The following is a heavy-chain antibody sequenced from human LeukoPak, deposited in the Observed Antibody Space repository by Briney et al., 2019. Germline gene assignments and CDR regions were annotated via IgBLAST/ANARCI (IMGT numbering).Heavy chain of an antibody. J-gene: IGHJ3*02. D-gene: IGHD1-26*01. CDR3: AFSRWELLPPPNAFDI. CDR2: IYPGDSDT. Sequence: GESLKISCKGSGYSFTSYWIGWVRQMPGKGLEWMGIIYPGDSDTRYSPSFQGQVTISADKSISTAYLQWSSLKASDTAMYYCAFSRWELLPPPNAFDIWGQGTMVTVSS. V-gene: IGHV5-51*01. CDR1: GYSFTSYW.